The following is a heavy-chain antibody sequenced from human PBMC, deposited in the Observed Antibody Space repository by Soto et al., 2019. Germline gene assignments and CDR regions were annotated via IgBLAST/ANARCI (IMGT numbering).Heavy chain of an antibody. D-gene: IGHD3-22*01. CDR2: IHYSGDI. J-gene: IGHJ4*02. CDR3: VCNGYYSLEY. V-gene: IGHV4-4*02. CDR1: GDSMTSSDW. Sequence: QVQLQESGPGLVKPSGTLSLTCAVSGDSMTSSDWWCWVRQAPGKGLEWIGEIHYSGDINYDPSLRSRVTISVDRSKNQFFLNLSSVTAADTAVYFCVCNGYYSLEYWGQGTLVIVSP.